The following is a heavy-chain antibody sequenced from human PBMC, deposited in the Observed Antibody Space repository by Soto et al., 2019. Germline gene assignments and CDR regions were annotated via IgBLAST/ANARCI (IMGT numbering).Heavy chain of an antibody. CDR2: IYYSGST. V-gene: IGHV4-39*01. CDR1: GGSTSISSYD. CDR3: ARHPTTKAPDY. D-gene: IGHD4-17*01. J-gene: IGHJ4*02. Sequence: AQTLAFAWTVCGGSTSISSYDWGGIRQPPGKGLEWIGSIYYSGSTYYNPSLKSRVTISVDTSKNHFSLKLSSVTAADTAVDYCARHPTTKAPDYWGQGTMVTVSS.